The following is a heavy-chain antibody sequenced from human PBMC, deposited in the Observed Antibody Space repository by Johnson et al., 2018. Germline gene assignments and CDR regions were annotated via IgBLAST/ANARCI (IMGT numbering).Heavy chain of an antibody. D-gene: IGHD3-22*01. V-gene: IGHV3-30*18. Sequence: QVQLVQSGGGVVQPGRSLRLSCAASGFTFSSYGMQWVRQAPGKGLEWMAAISNDGSNEYYADSVRGRFTISRDNSKNTLYLQMNSRRAEDTAVYSCAKAGYYVSSGYYYYFQHWGQGTLVTVSS. J-gene: IGHJ1*01. CDR3: AKAGYYVSSGYYYYFQH. CDR1: GFTFSSYG. CDR2: ISNDGSNE.